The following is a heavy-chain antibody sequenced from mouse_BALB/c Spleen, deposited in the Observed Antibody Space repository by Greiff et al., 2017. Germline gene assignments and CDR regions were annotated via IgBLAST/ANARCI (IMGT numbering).Heavy chain of an antibody. D-gene: IGHD1-1*01. V-gene: IGHV1-9*01. CDR1: GYTFSSYW. J-gene: IGHJ3*01. CDR3: ARYTTVVPFAY. CDR2: ILPGSGST. Sequence: QVQLKQSGAELMKPGASVKISCKATGYTFSSYWIEWVKQRPGHGLEWIGEILPGSGSTNYNEKFKGKATFTADTSSNTAYMQLSSLTSEDSAVYYCARYTTVVPFAYWGQGTLVTVSA.